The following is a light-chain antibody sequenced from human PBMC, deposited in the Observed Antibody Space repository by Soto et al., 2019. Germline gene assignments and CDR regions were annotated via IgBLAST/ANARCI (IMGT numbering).Light chain of an antibody. CDR2: GAS. J-gene: IGKJ5*01. CDR1: QSVSSN. Sequence: IVMTQSRATLSVFPVAIPKLSSSASQSVSSNLAWYQQKPGQAPRLLIYGASTRATGIPARFSGSGSGTEFTLTIRSLQSEDFAVYYCQQHNNWPPITFGKGTRLEIK. CDR3: QQHNNWPPIT. V-gene: IGKV3-15*01.